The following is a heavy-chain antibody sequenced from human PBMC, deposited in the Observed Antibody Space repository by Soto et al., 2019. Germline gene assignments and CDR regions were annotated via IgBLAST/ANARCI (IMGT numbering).Heavy chain of an antibody. V-gene: IGHV5-10-1*01. CDR3: ARHPYYDFWSGYSDYYYYGTDV. D-gene: IGHD3-3*01. CDR2: IDPSDSYT. J-gene: IGHJ6*02. Sequence: PGESLKISCKGSGYSFTSYWISWVRQMPGKGLEWMGRIDPSDSYTNYSPSSQGHVTISADKSISTAYLQWSSLKASDTAMYYCARHPYYDFWSGYSDYYYYGTDVWGQGTTVTVSS. CDR1: GYSFTSYW.